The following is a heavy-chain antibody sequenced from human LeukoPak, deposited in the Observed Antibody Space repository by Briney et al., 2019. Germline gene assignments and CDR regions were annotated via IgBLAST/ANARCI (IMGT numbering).Heavy chain of an antibody. D-gene: IGHD4-23*01. V-gene: IGHV4-59*01. Sequence: SETLSLTCTVTGGSISSYYWSWIRQPPGKGLEWIGYIYYSVSTNYNPSLKSRVTISVDTSKNQFSLNLYSVTAADTAVYYCARDYGGAFDIWGQGTMVTVSS. CDR2: IYYSVST. CDR3: ARDYGGAFDI. J-gene: IGHJ3*02. CDR1: GGSISSYY.